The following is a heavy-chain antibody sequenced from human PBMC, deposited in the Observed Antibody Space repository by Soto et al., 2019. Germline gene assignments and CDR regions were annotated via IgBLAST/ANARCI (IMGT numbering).Heavy chain of an antibody. CDR3: ARLEDSRTNAFDI. D-gene: IGHD2-2*01. Sequence: SETLSLTCTVSGGSISSSSYYWGWIRQPPGKGLEWIGSISYSGSTYHNPSLKSRVTISVDTSKNQFSLKLNSVTAADTAVYYCARLEDSRTNAFDIWGQGTMVTVSS. J-gene: IGHJ3*02. V-gene: IGHV4-39*01. CDR2: ISYSGST. CDR1: GGSISSSSYY.